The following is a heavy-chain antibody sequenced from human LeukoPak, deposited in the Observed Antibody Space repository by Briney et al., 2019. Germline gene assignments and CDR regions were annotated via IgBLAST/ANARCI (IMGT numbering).Heavy chain of an antibody. CDR1: GDSVSSNSAA. CDR2: TYYRSKWYN. CDR3: ARDLAVAGNLFDP. Sequence: SQTLSLTCAISGDSVSSNSAAWNWIQQSPSRGLEWLGRTYYRSKWYNDYAVSVKSRITINPDTSKNQFSLQLNSVTPEDTAVYYCARDLAVAGNLFDPWGQGTLVTVSS. V-gene: IGHV6-1*01. J-gene: IGHJ5*02. D-gene: IGHD6-19*01.